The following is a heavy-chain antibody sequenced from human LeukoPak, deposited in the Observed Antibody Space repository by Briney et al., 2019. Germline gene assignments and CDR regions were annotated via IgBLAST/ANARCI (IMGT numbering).Heavy chain of an antibody. CDR2: MYLSGTT. Sequence: SETLSLTCTVSGDSINSLDLWSWVRQPPGKGLEWIGEMYLSGTTHSNPSVKSRVTISIDKSKNQFFLNLSSVTAADSAVYYCAKHGGRYFDSWGQGTLVIVSS. V-gene: IGHV4-4*02. J-gene: IGHJ4*02. CDR1: GDSINSLDL. D-gene: IGHD4-17*01. CDR3: AKHGGRYFDS.